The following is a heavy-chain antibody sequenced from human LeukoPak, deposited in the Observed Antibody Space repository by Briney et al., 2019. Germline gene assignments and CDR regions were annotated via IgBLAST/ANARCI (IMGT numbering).Heavy chain of an antibody. D-gene: IGHD6-13*01. CDR2: ISAYNGNT. V-gene: IGHV1-18*01. J-gene: IGHJ6*02. CDR3: AMPGIAAAGPDYGMDV. CDR1: GYTFPSYG. Sequence: ASVKVSCKASGYTFPSYGISWVRQPPGQGLEWMGWISAYNGNTNYAQKLQGRVTMTTDTSTSTAYMELRSLRSDDTAVYYCAMPGIAAAGPDYGMDVWGQGTTVTVSS.